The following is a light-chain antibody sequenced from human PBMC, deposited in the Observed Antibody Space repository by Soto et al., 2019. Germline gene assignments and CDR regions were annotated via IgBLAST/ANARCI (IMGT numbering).Light chain of an antibody. J-gene: IGKJ5*01. V-gene: IGKV3-15*01. CDR3: QQYNDWPPIT. CDR2: DAA. Sequence: LAVTQSPATLSVSPWAISTLSCSTRQNVSSNLAWYQQKPRQAPRLLIYDAATKATAIAARFSGSGSGTEFTLTISSLQSEDFAVYYCQQYNDWPPITFGQGTRLEIK. CDR1: QNVSSN.